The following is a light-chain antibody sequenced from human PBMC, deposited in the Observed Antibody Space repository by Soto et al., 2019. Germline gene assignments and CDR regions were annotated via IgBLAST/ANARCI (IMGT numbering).Light chain of an antibody. CDR1: QSLLHSNGYNY. CDR2: LGS. Sequence: DIVMTQSPLSLHVTPGEPASISCRSSQSLLHSNGYNYLDWYLQKPGQSPQLLIYLGSNRASGVPDRFSGSGSGTDFTLKISRVEAEDVRVYYCMQALQTTWTFGQGTKVDIK. CDR3: MQALQTTWT. J-gene: IGKJ1*01. V-gene: IGKV2-28*01.